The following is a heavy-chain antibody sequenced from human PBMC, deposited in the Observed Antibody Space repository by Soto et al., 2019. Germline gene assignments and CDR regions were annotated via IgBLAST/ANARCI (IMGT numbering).Heavy chain of an antibody. V-gene: IGHV4-30-2*01. J-gene: IGHJ4*02. CDR3: ARDRKQSNYFDY. CDR2: IHQTGIT. Sequence: LSLTCAVSGGSISSGGYSWSWIRQPPGKGLEWIGYIHQTGITYYNPSLKSRVTISLDRSNNQFSLNLSSVTAADTAVYFCARDRKQSNYFDYWGQGTLVTVSS. CDR1: GGSISSGGYS.